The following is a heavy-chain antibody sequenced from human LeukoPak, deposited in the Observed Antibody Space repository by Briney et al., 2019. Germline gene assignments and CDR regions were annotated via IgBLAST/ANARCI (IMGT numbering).Heavy chain of an antibody. CDR1: GFTFSSYW. CDR2: ISSSGSTI. J-gene: IGHJ4*02. D-gene: IGHD4/OR15-4a*01. V-gene: IGHV3-48*01. Sequence: PGGSLRLSCAASGFTFSSYWMSWVRQAPGKGLEWVSYISSSGSTIYYADSVKGRFTISRDNSKNTLYLQMNSLRADDTAVYYCARRAGAYSHPYDYWGQGTLVTVSS. CDR3: ARRAGAYSHPYDY.